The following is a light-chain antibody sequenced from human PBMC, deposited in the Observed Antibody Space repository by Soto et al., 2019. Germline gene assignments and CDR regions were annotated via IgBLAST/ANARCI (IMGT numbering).Light chain of an antibody. CDR3: QTWGTGTRGV. J-gene: IGLJ3*02. CDR2: LNSDGSH. Sequence: QLVLTQSPSASASLGASVKLTCTLCSGHSSYAIAWHQQQPEKGPRYLMKLNSDGSHSKGDGIPDRVSGSSSGAERYLTISSPQSEDEADYYCQTWGTGTRGVFGGGTKLTVL. CDR1: SGHSSYA. V-gene: IGLV4-69*01.